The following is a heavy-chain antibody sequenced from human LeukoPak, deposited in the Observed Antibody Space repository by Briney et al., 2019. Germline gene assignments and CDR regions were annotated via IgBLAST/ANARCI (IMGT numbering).Heavy chain of an antibody. Sequence: GESLKISCKGSGYSFTSYWIGWVRKLPGKGLDWMGIIYPGDSDTRYSPSFQGQVTISADKSISTAYLQWSSLKASDTAMYYCARQVNYGDFPYYFDYWGQGTLVTVSS. CDR2: IYPGDSDT. CDR3: ARQVNYGDFPYYFDY. V-gene: IGHV5-51*01. J-gene: IGHJ4*02. D-gene: IGHD4-17*01. CDR1: GYSFTSYW.